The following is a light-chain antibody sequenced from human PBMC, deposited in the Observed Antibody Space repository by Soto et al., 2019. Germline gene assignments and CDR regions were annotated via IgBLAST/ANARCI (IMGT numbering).Light chain of an antibody. Sequence: IVFTQSPGTLSLSPGERATLGCRASQSVSSSHLAWYQQKPGQAPRLLIYSASNRATGIPARFSGSGSGTDFTLTISSLEPEDFGVYYCQQRSNWPPVTFGGGTKVDIK. CDR1: QSVSSSH. CDR2: SAS. J-gene: IGKJ4*01. CDR3: QQRSNWPPVT. V-gene: IGKV3D-20*02.